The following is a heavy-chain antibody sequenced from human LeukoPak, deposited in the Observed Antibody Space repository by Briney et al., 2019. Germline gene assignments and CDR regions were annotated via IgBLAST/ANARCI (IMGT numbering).Heavy chain of an antibody. J-gene: IGHJ5*02. CDR3: ARDPRRYYDFWSGYYSNWFDP. CDR2: ISYDGSSK. V-gene: IGHV3-30-3*01. CDR1: GFTFSSYA. D-gene: IGHD3-3*01. Sequence: GGSLRLSCAASGFTFSSYAMHWVRQAPGKGLEWVAVISYDGSSKYYADSVKGRFTISRDNSKNTLYLQMNSLRAEDTAVYYCARDPRRYYDFWSGYYSNWFDPWGQGTLVTVSS.